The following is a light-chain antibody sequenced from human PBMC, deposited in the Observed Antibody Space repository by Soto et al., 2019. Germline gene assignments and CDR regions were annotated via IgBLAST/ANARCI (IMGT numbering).Light chain of an antibody. CDR2: GAS. V-gene: IGKV3-20*01. Sequence: ELVLTQSPGTLSLSPGERATLSCRASQSVSSIYLAWYQQKPGQAPRLLIYGASSRATGIPDRFSGSGSGTDFTLTISRLEPEDFAVYYCQLYGSSQRTFGQGTKVDIK. CDR1: QSVSSIY. CDR3: QLYGSSQRT. J-gene: IGKJ1*01.